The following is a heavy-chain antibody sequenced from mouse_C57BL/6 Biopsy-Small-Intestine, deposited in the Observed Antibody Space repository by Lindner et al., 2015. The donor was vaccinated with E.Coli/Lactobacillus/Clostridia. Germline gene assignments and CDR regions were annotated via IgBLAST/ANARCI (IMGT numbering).Heavy chain of an antibody. Sequence: VQLQESGGGLVKPGGSLKLSCAASGFTFSDYGMHLVRQAPEKGLEWVAYISSGSSTIYYADTVKGRFTISRDNAKNTLFLQMTSLRSEDTAIYYCARRALDGFYFDYWGQGTTLTVSS. J-gene: IGHJ2*01. V-gene: IGHV5-17*01. D-gene: IGHD2-3*01. CDR1: GFTFSDYG. CDR2: ISSGSSTI. CDR3: ARRALDGFYFDY.